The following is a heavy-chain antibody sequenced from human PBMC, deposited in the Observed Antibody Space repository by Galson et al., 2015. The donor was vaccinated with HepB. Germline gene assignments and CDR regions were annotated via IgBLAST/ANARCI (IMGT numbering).Heavy chain of an antibody. CDR3: ARDPAPYYYGSGSYYSQTVF. CDR1: GFTFSSYA. V-gene: IGHV3-30*09. D-gene: IGHD3-10*01. Sequence: SLRLSCAASGFTFSSYAMHWVRQAPGKGLEWVAVISYDGSNKYYADSVKGRFAISRDNSKNTLYLQMNSLRAEDTAVYYCARDPAPYYYGSGSYYSQTVFWGQGTLVTVSS. J-gene: IGHJ4*02. CDR2: ISYDGSNK.